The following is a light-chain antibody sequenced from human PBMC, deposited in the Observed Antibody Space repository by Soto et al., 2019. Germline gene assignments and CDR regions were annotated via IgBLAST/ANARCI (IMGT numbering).Light chain of an antibody. J-gene: IGKJ2*01. CDR1: QTASSTY. Sequence: EIVLTKSPGTLSLSPGERATLSCRASQTASSTYLGWYQQKPGQSPRLLIYGASSRATGIPDRFRGRGYGTHFTLTIDRLVPEDLAVYYCQQDHRPPYPFGQGTRLAIK. V-gene: IGKV3-20*01. CDR3: QQDHRPPYP. CDR2: GAS.